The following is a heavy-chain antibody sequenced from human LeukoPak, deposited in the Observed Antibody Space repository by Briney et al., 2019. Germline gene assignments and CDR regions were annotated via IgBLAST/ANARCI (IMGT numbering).Heavy chain of an antibody. J-gene: IGHJ3*02. V-gene: IGHV3-30*02. CDR2: IRYDGSNK. CDR3: AKVILRFLEWDAFDI. Sequence: GGSLRLSCVASGFTFSSYGMHWVRQAPGKGLEWVAFIRYDGSNKYYADSVKGRFTISRDNSKNTLYLQMNSLRAEDTAVYYCAKVILRFLEWDAFDIWGQGTMVTVSS. CDR1: GFTFSSYG. D-gene: IGHD3-3*01.